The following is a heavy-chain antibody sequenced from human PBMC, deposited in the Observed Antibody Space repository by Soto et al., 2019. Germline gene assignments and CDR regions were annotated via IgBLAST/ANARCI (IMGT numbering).Heavy chain of an antibody. J-gene: IGHJ5*02. D-gene: IGHD3-16*01. CDR2: IFDDGINK. CDR3: ARDHNRVGGYNWFDD. CDR1: GFTFTEHG. Sequence: QVQLVESGGGVVQPGKSLRLSCVASGFTFTEHGMHWVRQAPGKGLEWVAVIFDDGINKYYADSVKGRFTISRDTSKSTLYLQMNRLRAEDTAVYYCARDHNRVGGYNWFDDGGQGTLVTVSS. V-gene: IGHV3-33*01.